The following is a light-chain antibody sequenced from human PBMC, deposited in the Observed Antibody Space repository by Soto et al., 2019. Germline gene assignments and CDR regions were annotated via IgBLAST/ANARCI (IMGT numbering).Light chain of an antibody. CDR2: AAS. CDR1: QGIGSY. J-gene: IGKJ4*01. V-gene: IGKV1-9*01. CDR3: QQLNNYPLT. Sequence: DIPLTQSPSFLSASLGDRVTITCRASQGIGSYLAWYQQKPGKAPRLLIYAASTLQSGVPSRFSGSGSDTEFTLTISSLQPEDFATYYCQQLNNYPLTFGGGTKVASK.